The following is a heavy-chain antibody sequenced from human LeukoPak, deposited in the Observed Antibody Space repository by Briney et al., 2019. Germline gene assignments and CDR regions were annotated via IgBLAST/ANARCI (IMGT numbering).Heavy chain of an antibody. CDR3: ARDAQWLVPEGYYYYMDV. CDR2: ISSSSRHI. J-gene: IGHJ6*03. V-gene: IGHV3-21*06. Sequence: GGSLRLSCAGSGFAFSRYSMNWFRQAPGKGLQRVSSISSSSRHIFYADSVKGRFTISRDNAKNSLYLQMNGLRAGDTAVYYCARDAQWLVPEGYYYYMDVWGKGITVTVAS. D-gene: IGHD6-19*01. CDR1: GFAFSRYS.